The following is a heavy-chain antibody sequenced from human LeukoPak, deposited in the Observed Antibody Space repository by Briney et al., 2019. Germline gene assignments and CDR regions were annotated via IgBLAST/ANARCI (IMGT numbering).Heavy chain of an antibody. J-gene: IGHJ4*02. CDR1: GFTFSNYE. Sequence: GGSLRLSCAASGFTFSNYEMNWVRQAPGKGLEWVSYISSSGSTIYYADSVKGRFTTSRDNAKTSLDLQMNSLRAEDTAVYYCARSDYYDSSRYYYGYWGQGTLVTVSS. CDR2: ISSSGSTI. V-gene: IGHV3-48*03. CDR3: ARSDYYDSSRYYYGY. D-gene: IGHD3-22*01.